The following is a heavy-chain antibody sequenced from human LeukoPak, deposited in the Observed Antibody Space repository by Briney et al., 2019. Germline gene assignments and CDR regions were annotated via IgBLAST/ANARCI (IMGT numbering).Heavy chain of an antibody. D-gene: IGHD2-15*01. Sequence: SETLSLTCTVSGGSISSYYWSWIRQPPGKGLEWIGYIYYSGSTNYNPSLKSRVTISVDTSKNQFSLKLNSVAAADTAVYYCARGVVVPANSFTSRLSTFDYWGQGTQVTVSS. CDR1: GGSISSYY. CDR3: ARGVVVPANSFTSRLSTFDY. V-gene: IGHV4-59*01. J-gene: IGHJ4*02. CDR2: IYYSGST.